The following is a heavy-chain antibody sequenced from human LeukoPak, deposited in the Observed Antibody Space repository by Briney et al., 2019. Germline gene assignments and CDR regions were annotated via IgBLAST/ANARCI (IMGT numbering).Heavy chain of an antibody. CDR2: ISAYNGNT. CDR3: SREGPTGEFLGDY. Sequence: ASVKVSCKASGYTFTSQGISWVRRAPGQGLEWMGWISAYNGNTNYAQKFQGRVTLTTDTSTSTVYMELRSLRSDDTAVYYCSREGPTGEFLGDYWGQGTLVTVSS. J-gene: IGHJ4*02. D-gene: IGHD1-1*01. CDR1: GYTFTSQG. V-gene: IGHV1-18*01.